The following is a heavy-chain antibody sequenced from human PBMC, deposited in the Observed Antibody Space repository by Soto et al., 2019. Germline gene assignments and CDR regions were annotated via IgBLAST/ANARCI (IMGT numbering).Heavy chain of an antibody. V-gene: IGHV3-30*18. CDR1: GFTFSSYA. Sequence: QVQLVESGGCVVQPGRSLRLSCAASGFTFSSYAMHWVRQAPGKGLEWVAVISYDGSNKYYADSVKGRFTISRDNSKNTLYLQMNSLRAEDTAVYYCAKAISGWYYDYWGQGTLVTVSS. D-gene: IGHD6-19*01. J-gene: IGHJ4*02. CDR3: AKAISGWYYDY. CDR2: ISYDGSNK.